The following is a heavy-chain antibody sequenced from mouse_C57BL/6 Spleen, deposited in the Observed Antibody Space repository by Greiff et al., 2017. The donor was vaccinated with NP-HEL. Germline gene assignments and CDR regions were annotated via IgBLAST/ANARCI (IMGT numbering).Heavy chain of an antibody. CDR1: GFTFSDYG. D-gene: IGHD2-4*01. J-gene: IGHJ3*01. V-gene: IGHV5-17*01. Sequence: EVKLVESGGGLVKPGGSLKLSCAASGFTFSDYGMHWVRQAPEKGLEWVAYISSGSSTIYYADTVKGRFTIYRDNGKNTLFLQMTSLRSEDTAMYYCFLYYDDDGFAYWGQGTLVTVSA. CDR2: ISSGSSTI. CDR3: FLYYDDDGFAY.